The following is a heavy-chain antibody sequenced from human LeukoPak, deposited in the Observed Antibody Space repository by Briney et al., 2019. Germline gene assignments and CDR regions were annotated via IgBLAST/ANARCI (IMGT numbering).Heavy chain of an antibody. Sequence: SETLSLTCTVSGGSISSGGYYWSWIRQHPGKGLEWIGYIYYSGSTYYNPSLKSRVTISVDTSKNQFSLKLSSVTAADTAVYYGARDQYYAKAFDIWGQGTMVTVSS. CDR3: ARDQYYAKAFDI. J-gene: IGHJ3*02. D-gene: IGHD2-8*01. CDR2: IYYSGST. V-gene: IGHV4-31*03. CDR1: GGSISSGGYY.